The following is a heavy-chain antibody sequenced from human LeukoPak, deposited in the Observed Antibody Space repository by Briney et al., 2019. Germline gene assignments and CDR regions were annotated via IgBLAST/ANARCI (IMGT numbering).Heavy chain of an antibody. CDR2: ISWNSGTI. V-gene: IGHV3-9*01. CDR3: AKRSAAGTVGYFGY. J-gene: IGHJ4*02. Sequence: GGSLRLSCAASGFTFSRYSMHWVRQAPGKGLEWVSGISWNSGTIYYADSVKGRFTISRDDAKNSLYLQMNSLRPEDTALYYCAKRSAAGTVGYFGYWGQGTLVTVSS. CDR1: GFTFSRYS. D-gene: IGHD6-13*01.